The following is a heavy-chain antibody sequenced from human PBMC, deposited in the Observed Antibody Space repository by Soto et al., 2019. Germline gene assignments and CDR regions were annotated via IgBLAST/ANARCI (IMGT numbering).Heavy chain of an antibody. CDR2: ISSNGGST. CDR3: ARGTRRFDY. J-gene: IGHJ4*02. Sequence: GGSLRLSCAASGFTFSSYAMHWVRQAPGKGLEYVSAISSNGGSTYYANSVKGRFTISRDNSKNTLYLQMGSLRAEDMAVYYCARGTRRFDYWGQGTLVTVSS. D-gene: IGHD2-2*01. V-gene: IGHV3-64*01. CDR1: GFTFSSYA.